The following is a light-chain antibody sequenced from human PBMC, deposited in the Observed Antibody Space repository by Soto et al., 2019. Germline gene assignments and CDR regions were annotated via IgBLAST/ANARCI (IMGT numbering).Light chain of an antibody. J-gene: IGKJ1*01. Sequence: DIQLTQSPSTLSASVGDRVTITCRASQGISSCLAWYQQKPGKAAKLLIYDASSLESGVPSRFFGSRAGREFYITIISLQPDDVVASYCQQYHSYPCTFGPGTEVDIK. CDR1: QGISSC. V-gene: IGKV1-5*01. CDR3: QQYHSYPCT. CDR2: DAS.